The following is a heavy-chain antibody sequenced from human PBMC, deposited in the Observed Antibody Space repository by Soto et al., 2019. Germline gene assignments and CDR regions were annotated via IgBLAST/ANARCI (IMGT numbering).Heavy chain of an antibody. Sequence: SVKVSCKASGGTFSSYAISWVRQAPGQGLEWMGGIIPIFGTENYAQKFQGRVTITADESTSTAYMELSSLRSEDTAVYYCARTPVSYYYDSSGPNYYFDYWGQGTLVTVSS. CDR2: IIPIFGTE. CDR3: ARTPVSYYYDSSGPNYYFDY. CDR1: GGTFSSYA. V-gene: IGHV1-69*13. J-gene: IGHJ4*02. D-gene: IGHD3-22*01.